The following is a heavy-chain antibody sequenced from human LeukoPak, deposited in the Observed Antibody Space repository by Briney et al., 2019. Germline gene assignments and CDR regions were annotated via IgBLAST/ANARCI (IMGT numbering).Heavy chain of an antibody. CDR3: ARDASGVVAD. V-gene: IGHV3-30-3*01. J-gene: IGHJ4*02. Sequence: PGGSLRLSCAASGFTFSSYAMHWVRQAPGKGLEWVAVISYDGSNKYYADSVKGRFTISRDNSKNTLYLQMNSLRAEDTAVYYCARDASGVVADWGQGTLVTVSS. CDR1: GFTFSSYA. D-gene: IGHD3-3*01. CDR2: ISYDGSNK.